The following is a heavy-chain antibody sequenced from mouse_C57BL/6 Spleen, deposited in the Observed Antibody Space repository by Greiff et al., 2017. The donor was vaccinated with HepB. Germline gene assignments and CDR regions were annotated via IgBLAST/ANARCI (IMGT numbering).Heavy chain of an antibody. J-gene: IGHJ3*01. D-gene: IGHD2-1*01. CDR1: GYTFTDYN. V-gene: IGHV1-18*01. CDR2: INPNNGGT. CDR3: ARRIYGNLCAY. Sequence: EVQLQQSGPELVKPGASVKIPCKASGYTFTDYNMDWVKQSHGKSLEWIGDINPNNGGTIYNQKFKGKATLTVDKSSRTAYMELRSLTSEDTAVYYCARRIYGNLCAYWGQGTLVTVSA.